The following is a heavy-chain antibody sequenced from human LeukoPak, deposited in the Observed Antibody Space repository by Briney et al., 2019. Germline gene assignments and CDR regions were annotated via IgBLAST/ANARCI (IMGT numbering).Heavy chain of an antibody. CDR3: ARQREGYFDL. CDR2: ISSSSSYI. J-gene: IGHJ2*01. V-gene: IGHV3-21*01. Sequence: PGGSLRLSCAASGFTFNSYTMNWVRQAPGKGLEWVSSISSSSSYIYYADSVNGRFTISRDNAKNSLYLHLNSLRAEDTSVYYCARQREGYFDLWGRGTRVTVSS. CDR1: GFTFNSYT.